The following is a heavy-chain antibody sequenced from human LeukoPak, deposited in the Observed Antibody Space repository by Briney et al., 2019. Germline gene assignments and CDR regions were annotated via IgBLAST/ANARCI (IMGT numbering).Heavy chain of an antibody. CDR2: IYPGDSDT. CDR1: GYSLTNYW. CDR3: TRHPDY. J-gene: IGHJ4*02. V-gene: IGHV5-51*01. Sequence: GESLKISCKGSGYSLTNYWIGWVRQMPGKGLEWIGIIYPGDSDTRYSPSFQGQVTISADKSISTAYLQWSSLKASDTDMYYCTRHPDYWGQGSQVTVSS.